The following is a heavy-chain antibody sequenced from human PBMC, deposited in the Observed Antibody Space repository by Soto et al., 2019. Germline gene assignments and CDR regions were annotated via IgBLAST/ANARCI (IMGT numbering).Heavy chain of an antibody. D-gene: IGHD4-17*01. Sequence: QVQLVQSGGEGKRPGASVKVSCKASGSAFERFPISWVRQARGQGLAWMGLISPYSGSRYSAEKFQGRVTMTTDTSTSTAYMELRSLTSDDTPVYFGAREQYEFGDFSYVDYWGQGTLVTVSS. CDR1: GSAFERFP. J-gene: IGHJ4*02. CDR2: ISPYSGSR. V-gene: IGHV1-18*04. CDR3: AREQYEFGDFSYVDY.